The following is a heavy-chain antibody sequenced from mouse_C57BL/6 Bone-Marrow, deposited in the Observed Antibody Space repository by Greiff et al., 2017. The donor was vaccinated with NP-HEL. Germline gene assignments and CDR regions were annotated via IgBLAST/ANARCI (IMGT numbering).Heavy chain of an antibody. D-gene: IGHD2-4*01. CDR2: IRNKANGYTT. V-gene: IGHV7-3*01. J-gene: IGHJ4*01. CDR1: GFTFTDYY. CDR3: ARGEIYYDYNYAMDY. Sequence: EVKLVESGGGLVQPGGSLSLSCAASGFTFTDYYMSWVRQPPGKALEWLGFIRNKANGYTTEYSASVKGRFTISRDNSQSILYLQMNALRAEDSATYYCARGEIYYDYNYAMDYWGQGTSVTVSS.